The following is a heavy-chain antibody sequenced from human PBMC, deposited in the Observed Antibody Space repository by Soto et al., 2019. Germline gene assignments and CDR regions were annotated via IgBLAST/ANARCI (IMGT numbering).Heavy chain of an antibody. J-gene: IGHJ4*02. CDR1: GFTFSRYS. D-gene: IGHD6-19*01. Sequence: GGSLRLSCAASGFTFSRYSMNWVRQAPGKGLEWVSYISSSSGTRHYADSVKGRFTISRDNAKKSLYLQMNSLRDEDTAVYYCARDPYSSGFCDYWGQGTLVTVSS. CDR2: ISSSSGTR. CDR3: ARDPYSSGFCDY. V-gene: IGHV3-48*02.